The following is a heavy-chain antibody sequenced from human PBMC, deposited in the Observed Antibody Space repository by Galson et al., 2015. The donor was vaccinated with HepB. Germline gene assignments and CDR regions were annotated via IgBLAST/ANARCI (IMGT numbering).Heavy chain of an antibody. J-gene: IGHJ5*02. D-gene: IGHD3-16*01. CDR1: GYKFTSQW. CDR3: VGHPYIIPWWLDP. Sequence: QSGAEVKKPGESLKISCKGSGYKFTSQWIGWVRQMPGKGLEWMGIIYPGDSDTRYSPYFRGQVTISADKSNSTAYLHWSSLKASDTSMYYFVGHPYIIPWWLDPWGQGTLVTVSS. V-gene: IGHV5-51*01. CDR2: IYPGDSDT.